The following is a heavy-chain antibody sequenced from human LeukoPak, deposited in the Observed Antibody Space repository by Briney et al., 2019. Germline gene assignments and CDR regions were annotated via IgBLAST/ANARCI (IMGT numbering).Heavy chain of an antibody. CDR2: IYYSGST. Sequence: PSETLSLTCTVSGGSISSYYWSWIRQPPGKGLEWIGYIYYSGSTNYNPSLKSRVTISVDTSKNQFSLKLSSVTAADTAVYYCARAPYDLWGQGTMVTVSS. D-gene: IGHD3-3*01. CDR1: GGSISSYY. V-gene: IGHV4-59*01. J-gene: IGHJ3*01. CDR3: ARAPYDL.